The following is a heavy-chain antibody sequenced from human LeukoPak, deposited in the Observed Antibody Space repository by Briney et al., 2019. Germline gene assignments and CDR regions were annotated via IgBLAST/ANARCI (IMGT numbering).Heavy chain of an antibody. J-gene: IGHJ4*02. Sequence: GGSLRLSCAASGFTFSSYAMHWVRQAPGKGLEWVAVISYDGSNKYYADSVKGRFTISRDNSKNTLYLQMNSLRAEDTAVYYCARDVAAAGTLDYWGQGTLVTVSS. V-gene: IGHV3-30-3*01. D-gene: IGHD6-13*01. CDR2: ISYDGSNK. CDR3: ARDVAAAGTLDY. CDR1: GFTFSSYA.